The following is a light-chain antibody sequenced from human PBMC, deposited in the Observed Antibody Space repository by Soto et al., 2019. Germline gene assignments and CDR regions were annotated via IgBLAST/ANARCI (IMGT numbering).Light chain of an antibody. CDR3: QVWDSSTG. CDR2: RDS. V-gene: IGLV3-9*01. CDR1: NIGSKN. J-gene: IGLJ3*02. Sequence: SYELTQPLSVSVALGQTARITCGGNNIGSKNVHWYQQKPGQAPVLVIYRDSNRPSGIPERFSGSNSGNTATLTISRAQAGDEADYYCQVWDSSTGFGGGTQLTVL.